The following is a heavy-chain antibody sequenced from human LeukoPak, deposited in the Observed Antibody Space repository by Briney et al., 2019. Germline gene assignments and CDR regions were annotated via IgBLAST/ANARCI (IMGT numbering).Heavy chain of an antibody. CDR1: GGTFSSYA. D-gene: IGHD2-2*01. CDR3: ARDRLVVPAALGSFDI. Sequence: GASVKVSCKASGGTFSSYAISWVRQAPGQGLEWMGGIIPVFGTANYAQKFQGRVTITADESTSTAYLELSSLRSEDTAVYYCARDRLVVPAALGSFDIWGQGTMVTVSS. V-gene: IGHV1-69*13. J-gene: IGHJ3*02. CDR2: IIPVFGTA.